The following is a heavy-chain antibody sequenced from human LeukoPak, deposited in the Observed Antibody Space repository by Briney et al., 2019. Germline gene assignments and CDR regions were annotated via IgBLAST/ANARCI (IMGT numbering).Heavy chain of an antibody. CDR1: GGSITSGNNY. D-gene: IGHD6-19*01. J-gene: IGHJ5*02. CDR3: VKAPTVAGSYGWFDP. CDR2: IYSGGRT. Sequence: SETLSLTCTVSGGSITSGNNYWNWIRQSPGEGLEWIGFIYSGGRTNYNPFLRSRVVISADTSKNQISLRVDSMTAADTAVYYCVKAPTVAGSYGWFDPWGQGTLVTVSS. V-gene: IGHV4-30-4*08.